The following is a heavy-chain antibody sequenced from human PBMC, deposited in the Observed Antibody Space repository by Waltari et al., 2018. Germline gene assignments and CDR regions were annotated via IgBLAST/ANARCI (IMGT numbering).Heavy chain of an antibody. Sequence: QVQLVQSGAEVKKPGASVKVSCKASGYTFTSYGISWVRQAHGQGLEWMGWISAYNGNTNYAQKLQGRVTMTTDTSTSTAYMELRSLRSDDTAVYYCARDYGSIAVADTGVDWFDPWGQGTLVTVSS. CDR1: GYTFTSYG. CDR2: ISAYNGNT. D-gene: IGHD6-19*01. V-gene: IGHV1-18*01. J-gene: IGHJ5*02. CDR3: ARDYGSIAVADTGVDWFDP.